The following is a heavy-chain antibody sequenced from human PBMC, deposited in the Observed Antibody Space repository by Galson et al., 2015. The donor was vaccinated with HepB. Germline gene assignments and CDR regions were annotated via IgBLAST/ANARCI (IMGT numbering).Heavy chain of an antibody. CDR1: GYTFTGYY. V-gene: IGHV1-2*06. Sequence: SVKVSCKASGYTFTGYYMHWVRQAPGQGLEWMGRINPNSGGTNYAQKFQGRVTMTRDTSISTAYMELSRLRSDDTAVYYCARLSPGVYYYYYYMDVWGKGTTVTVSS. CDR2: INPNSGGT. CDR3: ARLSPGVYYYYYYMDV. J-gene: IGHJ6*03.